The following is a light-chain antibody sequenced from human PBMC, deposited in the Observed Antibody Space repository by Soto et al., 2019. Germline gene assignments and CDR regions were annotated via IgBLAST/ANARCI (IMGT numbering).Light chain of an antibody. Sequence: QSVLTQPASVSGSPGQSITISCTGTSSDVGAYNYVSWYQQHPGKAPKLMIYDVSNRPSGVSNRFSGSKSGNTASLTISGLQAEDEADYYCSSYTSNSTLYVFGTGTQLTVL. CDR3: SSYTSNSTLYV. CDR2: DVS. CDR1: SSDVGAYNY. V-gene: IGLV2-14*01. J-gene: IGLJ1*01.